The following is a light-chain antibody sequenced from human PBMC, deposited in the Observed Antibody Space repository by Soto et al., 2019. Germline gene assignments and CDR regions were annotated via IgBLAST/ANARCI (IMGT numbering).Light chain of an antibody. Sequence: EIVLMQSPGTLSLSPGEGATLSCRASQSVNSNYLAWYQQKPGQAPTVLIFDTSRRATGVPDRFSGSGSGTDFDLTISRLETDDFAVYYCQQYGSSQFTFGPGTKVNIK. CDR2: DTS. V-gene: IGKV3-20*01. J-gene: IGKJ3*01. CDR1: QSVNSNY. CDR3: QQYGSSQFT.